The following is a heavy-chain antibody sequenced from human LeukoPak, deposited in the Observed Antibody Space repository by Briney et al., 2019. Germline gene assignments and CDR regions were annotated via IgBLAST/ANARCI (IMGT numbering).Heavy chain of an antibody. CDR2: ISSSSSYI. Sequence: TGGSLRLSCAASRFTFSSYGMHWVRQAPGKGLEWVSSISSSSSYIYYADSVKGRFTISRDNAKNSLYLQMNSLRAEDTAVYYCATDGTWEDDSSGPMGVGAFDIWGQGTMLTVSS. J-gene: IGHJ3*02. CDR3: ATDGTWEDDSSGPMGVGAFDI. D-gene: IGHD3-22*01. V-gene: IGHV3-21*01. CDR1: RFTFSSYG.